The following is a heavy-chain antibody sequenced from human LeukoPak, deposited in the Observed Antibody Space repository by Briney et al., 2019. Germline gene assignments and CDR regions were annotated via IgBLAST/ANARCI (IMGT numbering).Heavy chain of an antibody. D-gene: IGHD2-15*01. CDR1: GDTFTSYY. CDR3: ARVPYCSGGSCYGYYFDY. Sequence: ASVRVSCKASGDTFTSYYMHWVRQAPGQGLEWMGIINPSGGSTSYAQKFQGRVTMTRDTSTSTVYMELSSLRSEDTAVYYCARVPYCSGGSCYGYYFDYWGQGTLVTVSS. CDR2: INPSGGST. V-gene: IGHV1-46*01. J-gene: IGHJ4*02.